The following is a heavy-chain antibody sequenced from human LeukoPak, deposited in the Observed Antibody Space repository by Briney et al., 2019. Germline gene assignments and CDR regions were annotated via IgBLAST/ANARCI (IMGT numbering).Heavy chain of an antibody. Sequence: PGGSLRLSCAASGFTFSSYGMHWVRQAPGKGLEWVAFIRYDGSNKYYADSVKGRFTISRDNSKNTLYLQMNSLRAEDTAVYYCARDKGSAVAGTTGGLFDYWGQGTLVTVSS. V-gene: IGHV3-30*02. J-gene: IGHJ4*02. D-gene: IGHD6-19*01. CDR3: ARDKGSAVAGTTGGLFDY. CDR2: IRYDGSNK. CDR1: GFTFSSYG.